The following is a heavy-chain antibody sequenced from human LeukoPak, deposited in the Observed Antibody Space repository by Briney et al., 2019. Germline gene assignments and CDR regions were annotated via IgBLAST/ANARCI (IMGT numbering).Heavy chain of an antibody. V-gene: IGHV4-34*01. J-gene: IGHJ4*02. CDR2: INHSGST. Sequence: SETLSLTCAVYGGSFSGYYWSWIRQPPGKGLEWIGEINHSGSTNYNPSLKSRVTISVDTSKNQFSLKLSSVTAADTAVYYCARIRDDGYSDYWGQGTLVTVSS. CDR3: ARIRDDGYSDY. D-gene: IGHD1-1*01. CDR1: GGSFSGYY.